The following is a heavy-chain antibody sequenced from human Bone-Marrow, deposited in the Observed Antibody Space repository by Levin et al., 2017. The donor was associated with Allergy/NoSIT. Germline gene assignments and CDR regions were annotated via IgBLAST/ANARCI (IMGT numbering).Heavy chain of an antibody. J-gene: IGHJ6*02. D-gene: IGHD4-17*01. Sequence: GGSLRLSCAASGFNFSTYNMNWVRQAPGKGLEWVSSITRSSDYMYYADSVKGRFTISRDNAKNSLFLQMNSLRVNDTAVYYCAKDRTYGILWNYGMDVWGQGTTVTVSS. V-gene: IGHV3-21*01. CDR1: GFNFSTYN. CDR3: AKDRTYGILWNYGMDV. CDR2: ITRSSDYM.